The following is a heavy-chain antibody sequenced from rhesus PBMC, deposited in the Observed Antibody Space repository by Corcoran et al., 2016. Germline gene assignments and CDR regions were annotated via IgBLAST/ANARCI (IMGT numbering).Heavy chain of an antibody. CDR3: ARPYSSWTDDAFDF. V-gene: IGHV4-106*01. D-gene: IGHD6-13*01. CDR1: GGSISDDYY. CDR2: IYGSGGGT. J-gene: IGHJ3*01. Sequence: QVQLQESGPGLVKPSETLSLTCAVSGGSISDDYYWSWFRQPPGKGLEWIGYIYGSGGGTNYNPTLKNRVTISIDTSKNQFSLKLSSVTAADTAVYYCARPYSSWTDDAFDFWGQGLRVTVSS.